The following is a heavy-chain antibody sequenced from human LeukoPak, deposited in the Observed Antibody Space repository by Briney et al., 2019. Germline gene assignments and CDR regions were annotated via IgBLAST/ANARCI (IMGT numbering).Heavy chain of an antibody. CDR3: ARDKMGSSWYDY. CDR2: ISSSSSYI. V-gene: IGHV3-21*01. CDR1: GFTFSSYS. Sequence: GGSLRLSCAASGFTFSSYSMTWVRQAPGKGLEWVSSISSSSSYIYYADSVKGRFTISRDNAKNSLYLQMNSLRAEDTAVYYCARDKMGSSWYDYWAQGTLVTVSS. D-gene: IGHD6-13*01. J-gene: IGHJ4*02.